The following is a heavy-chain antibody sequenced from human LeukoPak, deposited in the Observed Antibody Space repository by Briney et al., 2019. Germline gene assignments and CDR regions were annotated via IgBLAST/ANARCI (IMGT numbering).Heavy chain of an antibody. CDR3: ARQGGYSYGLGYCMDV. D-gene: IGHD5-18*01. CDR1: GFTFSSYE. V-gene: IGHV3-48*03. J-gene: IGHJ6*02. Sequence: GVSLRLSCAASGFTFSSYEMNWVRQAPGKGLECVSYISSSGSTIYYADSVKGRFTNSRDNAKNSLYLQMNSLRAEDTAVYYCARQGGYSYGLGYCMDVWGQGTTVTVSS. CDR2: ISSSGSTI.